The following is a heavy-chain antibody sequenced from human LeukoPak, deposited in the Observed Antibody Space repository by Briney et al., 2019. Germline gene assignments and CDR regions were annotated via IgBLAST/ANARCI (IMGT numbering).Heavy chain of an antibody. CDR3: ARGSDGSGYQPLNY. V-gene: IGHV4-59*01. J-gene: IGHJ4*02. CDR2: IYYSGSA. CDR1: GGSISNDY. D-gene: IGHD3-22*01. Sequence: SETLSLTCTGSGGSISNDYWSWIRQPPGKGLEWIGFIYYSGSANYNPSLKSRVTISVDTSKKHFSLKLSSVSAADTAVYYCARGSDGSGYQPLNYWGQGTLVTVSS.